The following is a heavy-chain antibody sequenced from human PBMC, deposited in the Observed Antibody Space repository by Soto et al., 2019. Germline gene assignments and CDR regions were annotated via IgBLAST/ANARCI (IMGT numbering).Heavy chain of an antibody. CDR2: ISSNGGST. D-gene: IGHD6-19*01. CDR1: GFTFSSSA. V-gene: IGHV3-64*02. Sequence: GGSLRLSCAASGFTFSSSAMHWVRQAPGKGLEYVSAISSNGGSTYYADSVKGRFTISRDNSKNTLYLQMGSLRAEDMAVYYCARAGWQWLGPFHDYWGQGTLVTVSS. J-gene: IGHJ4*02. CDR3: ARAGWQWLGPFHDY.